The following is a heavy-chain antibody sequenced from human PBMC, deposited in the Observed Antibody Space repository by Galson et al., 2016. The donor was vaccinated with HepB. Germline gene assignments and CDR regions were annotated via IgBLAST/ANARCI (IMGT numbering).Heavy chain of an antibody. J-gene: IGHJ6*02. Sequence: LSLTCTVSSDPVTSGTYYWSWVRQSPGKGLDWIGYIHDSGNTNYNPSIKSRVTISRDTSKNQFFLELTSVTAADTAVYYCSRDEGFHNGMDGWGQGTTVTVAS. CDR3: SRDEGFHNGMDG. CDR2: IHDSGNT. V-gene: IGHV4-61*01. CDR1: SDPVTSGTYY.